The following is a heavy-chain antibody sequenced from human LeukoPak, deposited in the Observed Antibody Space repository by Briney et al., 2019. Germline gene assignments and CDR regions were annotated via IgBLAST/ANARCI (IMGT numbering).Heavy chain of an antibody. CDR3: ARAQYDYIWGNYRNPDY. CDR2: ISAYNGNT. J-gene: IGHJ4*02. V-gene: IGHV1-18*01. CDR1: GYTFTRYG. Sequence: ASVKVSCKASGYTFTRYGITGVRQAPGQGVGWMGWISAYNGNTNDAQKVQGRVTMTTDTSTSTAYMELRSLRSDDTAVYYCARAQYDYIWGNYRNPDYWGQGTLVTVSS. D-gene: IGHD3-16*02.